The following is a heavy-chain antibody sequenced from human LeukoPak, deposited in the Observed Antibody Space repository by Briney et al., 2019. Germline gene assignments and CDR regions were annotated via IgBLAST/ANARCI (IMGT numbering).Heavy chain of an antibody. CDR3: ARGLLGYCSSTSCYWFDP. Sequence: GASVKVSCKASGYTFTGYYMRWVRQAPGQGLEWMGWINPNSGGTNYAQKFQGRVTMTRDTSISTAYMELSRLRSDDTAVYYCARGLLGYCSSTSCYWFDPWGQGTLVTVSS. J-gene: IGHJ5*02. CDR1: GYTFTGYY. D-gene: IGHD2-2*01. V-gene: IGHV1-2*02. CDR2: INPNSGGT.